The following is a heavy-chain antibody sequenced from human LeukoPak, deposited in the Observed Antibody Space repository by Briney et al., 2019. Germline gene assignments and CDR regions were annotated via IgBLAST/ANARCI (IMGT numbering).Heavy chain of an antibody. CDR3: AKDGGWYNWNHIDY. CDR2: ISGSGGST. D-gene: IGHD1-14*01. Sequence: PGGSLRLSCAASGFTFSSYAMSWVRQAPGKGLEWVSAISGSGGSTYYADSVKGRFTISRDDSKNTLYLQMNSLRAEDTAVYYCAKDGGWYNWNHIDYWGQGTLVTVSS. CDR1: GFTFSSYA. J-gene: IGHJ4*02. V-gene: IGHV3-23*01.